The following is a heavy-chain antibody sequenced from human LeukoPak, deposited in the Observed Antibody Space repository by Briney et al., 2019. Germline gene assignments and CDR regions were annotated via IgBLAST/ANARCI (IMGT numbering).Heavy chain of an antibody. Sequence: SETLSLTCAVYGGSFSGYYWSWIRQPPGKGLEWIGEINHSGSTNYNPSLKSRVTISVDTSKNQFSLKLSSVTAADTAVYYCARRPIVRGTRLHDYWGEGTLVTVSS. V-gene: IGHV4-34*01. J-gene: IGHJ4*02. D-gene: IGHD3-10*02. CDR1: GGSFSGYY. CDR3: ARRPIVRGTRLHDY. CDR2: INHSGST.